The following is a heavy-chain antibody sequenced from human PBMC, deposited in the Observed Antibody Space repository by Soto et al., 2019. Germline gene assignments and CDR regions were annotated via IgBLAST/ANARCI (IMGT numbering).Heavy chain of an antibody. V-gene: IGHV3-30-3*01. CDR3: ARGGYCSGGSCLDGMDV. Sequence: GGSLRLSCGVSGFTLSRYTMHWFRQAPGKGLEWVALILSDGSAKYYADSVKGRFTISGDDSLYLEMTSLRGEDTAVYYCARGGYCSGGSCLDGMDVWGQGTTVTVSS. D-gene: IGHD2-15*01. CDR2: ILSDGSAK. J-gene: IGHJ6*02. CDR1: GFTLSRYT.